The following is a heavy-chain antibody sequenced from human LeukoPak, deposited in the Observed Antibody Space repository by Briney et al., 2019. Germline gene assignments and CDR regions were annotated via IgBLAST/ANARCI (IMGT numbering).Heavy chain of an antibody. J-gene: IGHJ4*02. V-gene: IGHV3-30*02. CDR3: AKIPLKGRVVLATTHSADTFDY. CDR2: IRFDGTNK. D-gene: IGHD2-15*01. CDR1: GFTFSSYG. Sequence: PGGSLRLSCTASGFTFSSYGMHWVRQAPGKGLEWVAFIRFDGTNKYYADSVKGRFSISRDNSKYTLYLQMNSLRAEDTAVYYCAKIPLKGRVVLATTHSADTFDYWGQGTLVTVSS.